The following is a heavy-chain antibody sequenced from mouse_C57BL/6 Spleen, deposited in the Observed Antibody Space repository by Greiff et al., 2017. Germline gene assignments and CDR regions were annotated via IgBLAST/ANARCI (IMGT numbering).Heavy chain of an antibody. CDR2: FHPYNDDT. J-gene: IGHJ4*01. D-gene: IGHD2-4*01. CDR3: AVYYDYDGGYAMDD. V-gene: IGHV1-47*01. Sequence: QVQLQQSGAELVKPGASVKMSCKASGYTFTTYPIEWMKQNHGKSLEWIGNFHPYNDDTKYNEKFKGKATVTVDKSSSTVYLELSRFTSADSAVYDCAVYYDYDGGYAMDDWGQGASVTVSS. CDR1: GYTFTTYP.